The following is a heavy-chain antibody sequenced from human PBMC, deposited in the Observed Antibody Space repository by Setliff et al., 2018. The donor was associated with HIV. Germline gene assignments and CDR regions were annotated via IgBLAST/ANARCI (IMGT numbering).Heavy chain of an antibody. CDR1: GYTFKTYG. D-gene: IGHD6-13*01. J-gene: IGHJ3*02. V-gene: IGHV1-3*01. Sequence: ASVKVSCKASGYTFKTYGMHWVRQAPGQSLEWMAWINVGKGNTKYSQNFQGRLTMTTDTSTSTAYMELSSLSSEDTAVYYCARDQTGVAAAAFGGGSAWSDEGFDIWGQGTMVTVSS. CDR2: INVGKGNT. CDR3: ARDQTGVAAAAFGGGSAWSDEGFDI.